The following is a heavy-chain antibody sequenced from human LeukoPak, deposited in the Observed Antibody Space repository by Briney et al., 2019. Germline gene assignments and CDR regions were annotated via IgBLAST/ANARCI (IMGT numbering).Heavy chain of an antibody. J-gene: IGHJ3*01. Sequence: KASQTLSLTCAISGDSVSSNSAAWNWIRQSPSRGLEWLGRTYYRSKWYNDYAVSVKSRITINPDTSKNQFSLRLNSVTSEDTAVYFCARVRSSSWTDAFDLWGQGTMVTVSS. CDR1: GDSVSSNSAA. CDR3: ARVRSSSWTDAFDL. CDR2: TYYRSKWYN. D-gene: IGHD6-13*01. V-gene: IGHV6-1*01.